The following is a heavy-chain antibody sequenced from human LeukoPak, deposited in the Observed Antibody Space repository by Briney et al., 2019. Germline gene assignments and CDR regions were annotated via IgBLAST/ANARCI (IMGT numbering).Heavy chain of an antibody. CDR2: IYTSGST. D-gene: IGHD2-2*01. Sequence: PSETLSLTCTVSGGSISSGSYYWSWIRQPAGKGLEWIGRIYTSGSTNYNPSLKSRVTISVDTSKNQFSLKLSSVTAADTAVYHCAREYQLLLGRFDPWGQGTLVTVSS. J-gene: IGHJ5*02. V-gene: IGHV4-61*02. CDR3: AREYQLLLGRFDP. CDR1: GGSISSGSYY.